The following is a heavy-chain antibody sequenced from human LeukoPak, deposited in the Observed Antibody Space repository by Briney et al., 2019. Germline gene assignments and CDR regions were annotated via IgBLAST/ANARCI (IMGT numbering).Heavy chain of an antibody. CDR1: GGSFSGYY. Sequence: SETLSLTCAVYGGSFSGYYWSWIRQPPGKGLEWIGEINHSGSTNYNPSLKSRVTISVDTSENQFSLKLSSVTAADTAVYYCARGSCSGGSCYFANNWFDPWGQGTLVTVSS. D-gene: IGHD2-15*01. CDR2: INHSGST. J-gene: IGHJ5*02. V-gene: IGHV4-34*01. CDR3: ARGSCSGGSCYFANNWFDP.